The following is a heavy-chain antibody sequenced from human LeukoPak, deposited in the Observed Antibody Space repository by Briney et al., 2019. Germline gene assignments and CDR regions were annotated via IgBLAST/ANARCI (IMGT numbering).Heavy chain of an antibody. J-gene: IGHJ3*02. CDR1: GGSISGYY. V-gene: IGHV4-59*08. D-gene: IGHD2-15*01. CDR2: IYFSGST. Sequence: MSSETLSLTCTVSGGSISGYYWSWIRQPPGKALEWIAYIYFSGSTNYNPSLKSRVTISVDTSKNQFSLKLSSVTAADTAVYFCARHVSTGGIDAFDIWGQGTMVTVSS. CDR3: ARHVSTGGIDAFDI.